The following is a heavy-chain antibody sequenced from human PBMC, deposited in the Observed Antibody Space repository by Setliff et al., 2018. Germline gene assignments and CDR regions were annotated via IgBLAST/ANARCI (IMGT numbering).Heavy chain of an antibody. CDR3: ARDTSGRAYYDFWSGYYTGGYYYYYYMDV. V-gene: IGHV3-23*03. D-gene: IGHD3-3*01. J-gene: IGHJ6*03. CDR2: IYSGGSST. Sequence: GGSLRLSCAASGFTFSSYAMSWVRQAPGKGLEWVSVIYSGGSSTYYADSVKGRFAISRDNSKNTLYLQMNSLRVEDTAVYYCARDTSGRAYYDFWSGYYTGGYYYYYYMDVWGKGTTVTVSS. CDR1: GFTFSSYA.